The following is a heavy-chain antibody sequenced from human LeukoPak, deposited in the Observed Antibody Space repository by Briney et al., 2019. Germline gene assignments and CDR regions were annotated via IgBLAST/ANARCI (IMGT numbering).Heavy chain of an antibody. CDR3: ARDAVATIRYYYYYMDV. D-gene: IGHD5-12*01. Sequence: PSETLSLTCTVSGYSISSGYYWGWIRQPPGKGLEWIGSIYHSGSTYYNPSPKSRVTISVDTSKNQFSLKLSSVTAADTAVYYCARDAVATIRYYYYYMDVWGKGTTVTVSS. V-gene: IGHV4-38-2*02. CDR2: IYHSGST. J-gene: IGHJ6*03. CDR1: GYSISSGYY.